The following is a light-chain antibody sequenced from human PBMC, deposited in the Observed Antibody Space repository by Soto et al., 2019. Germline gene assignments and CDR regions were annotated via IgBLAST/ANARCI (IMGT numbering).Light chain of an antibody. Sequence: QAVVTQPPSVSGAPGQTVTISCTGTNSDIGAGYDVHWYQQIPGRPPKLLIYGNSNRPSGIPHRFSGSKSGPSASLAITGLQAEDEADYYCSSYTISTLFVFGTGTKVTVL. V-gene: IGLV1-40*01. CDR2: GNS. CDR3: SSYTISTLFV. J-gene: IGLJ1*01. CDR1: NSDIGAGYD.